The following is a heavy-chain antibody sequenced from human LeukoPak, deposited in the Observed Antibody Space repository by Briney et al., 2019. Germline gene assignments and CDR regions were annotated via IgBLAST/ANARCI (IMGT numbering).Heavy chain of an antibody. CDR3: ARATDYGDYVSAFDY. D-gene: IGHD4-17*01. Sequence: SETLSLTCTVSGGSISSYYWSWIRQPPGKGLEWIGYIYYSGSTNYNPSLKSRVTISVDTSKNQFSLKLSSVTAADTAVYYCARATDYGDYVSAFDYWGQGTLVTVSS. CDR1: GGSISSYY. V-gene: IGHV4-59*01. J-gene: IGHJ4*02. CDR2: IYYSGST.